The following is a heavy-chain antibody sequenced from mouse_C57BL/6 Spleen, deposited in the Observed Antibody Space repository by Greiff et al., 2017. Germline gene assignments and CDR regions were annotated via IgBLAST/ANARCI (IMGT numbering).Heavy chain of an antibody. Sequence: QVQLQQSGAELVMPGASVKLSCKASGYTFTSYWMHWVKQRPGQGLEWIGEIDPSDSYTNYNQKFKGKSTLTVDKSSSTAYMQLSSLTSEDSAVYYCATYEFAYWGQGTLVTVSA. CDR3: ATYEFAY. D-gene: IGHD2-3*01. CDR1: GYTFTSYW. V-gene: IGHV1-69*01. J-gene: IGHJ3*01. CDR2: IDPSDSYT.